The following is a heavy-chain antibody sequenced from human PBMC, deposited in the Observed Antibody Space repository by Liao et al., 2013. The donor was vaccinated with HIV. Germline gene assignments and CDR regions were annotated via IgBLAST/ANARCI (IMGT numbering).Heavy chain of an antibody. Sequence: QVQLLESGPGLVKPSQTLSLTCTVSGGSISSGGYYWSWIRQPAGKGLEWIGRVYASGSTNYNPSLKSRVTISVDTSQNQFSLRLSSVTAADTAVYYCARVDLGPSYFFDYWGQGILVTVSS. V-gene: IGHV4-61*02. J-gene: IGHJ4*02. CDR2: VYASGST. CDR3: ARVDLGPSYFFDY. CDR1: GGSISSGGYY. D-gene: IGHD7-27*01.